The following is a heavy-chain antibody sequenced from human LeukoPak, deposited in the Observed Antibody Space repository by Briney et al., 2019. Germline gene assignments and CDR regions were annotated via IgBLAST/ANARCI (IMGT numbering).Heavy chain of an antibody. J-gene: IGHJ4*02. CDR1: GGSISSSSYY. CDR2: IYYSGST. CDR3: VRHGGAYCSGGSCYVDY. D-gene: IGHD2-15*01. Sequence: PSETLSLTCTVSGGSISSSSYYWGWIRQPPGKGLEWIGSIYYSGSTYYNPSLKSRVTISVDTSKNQFSLKVTSVTAADTAVYYCVRHGGAYCSGGSCYVDYWGQGTLVTVSS. V-gene: IGHV4-39*01.